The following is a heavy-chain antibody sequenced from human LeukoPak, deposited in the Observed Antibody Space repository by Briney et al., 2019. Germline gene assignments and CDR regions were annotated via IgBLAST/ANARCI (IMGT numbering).Heavy chain of an antibody. D-gene: IGHD4-17*01. J-gene: IGHJ4*02. Sequence: GGSLRLSCAASGFTFSSYSMNWVRQAPGKGLEWVSSISSSSSYIYYADSVKGRFTISRDNAKNSLYLQMNSLRAEDTAVYYCARDLRVTTVTTPDYWGQGTLVTASS. CDR3: ARDLRVTTVTTPDY. CDR1: GFTFSSYS. V-gene: IGHV3-21*01. CDR2: ISSSSSYI.